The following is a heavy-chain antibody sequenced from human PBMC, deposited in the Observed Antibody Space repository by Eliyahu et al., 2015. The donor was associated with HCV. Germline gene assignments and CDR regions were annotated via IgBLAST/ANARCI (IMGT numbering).Heavy chain of an antibody. Sequence: APGKGLEWVAVIWYDGSNKYYADSVKGRFTISRDNSKNTLYLQMNSLRAEDTAVYYCARDLSSSSWYDYWGQGTLVTVSS. D-gene: IGHD6-13*01. V-gene: IGHV3-33*01. CDR2: IWYDGSNK. J-gene: IGHJ4*02. CDR3: ARDLSSSSWYDY.